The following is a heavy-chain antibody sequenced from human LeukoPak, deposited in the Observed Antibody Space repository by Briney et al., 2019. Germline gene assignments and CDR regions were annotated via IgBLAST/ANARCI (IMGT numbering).Heavy chain of an antibody. CDR1: GFTFSSHR. V-gene: IGHV3-7*01. J-gene: IGHJ3*02. D-gene: IGHD1-26*01. CDR3: ARHPRPWGGSYSSKAFDI. Sequence: GGSLRLSCAASGFTFSSHRMTWVRQAPGKGLEWVANIKKDGSEKYYVDSVRGRYTISRDNAKTSLYLQMNSLRAEDTAVYYCARHPRPWGGSYSSKAFDIWGQGTMVTVSS. CDR2: IKKDGSEK.